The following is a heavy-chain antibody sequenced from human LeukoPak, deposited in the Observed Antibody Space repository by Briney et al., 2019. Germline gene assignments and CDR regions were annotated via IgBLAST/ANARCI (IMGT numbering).Heavy chain of an antibody. J-gene: IGHJ4*02. CDR2: IHHSGSA. CDR1: GGSISGYY. Sequence: SETLSLTCAVYGGSISGYYWNWIRQPPGKGLEWIAEIHHSGSANYNPSLKSRVTISVDTSKNQFSLKLSSVTAADTAVYYCARSAGSSGWYAYWGQGTLVTVSS. D-gene: IGHD6-19*01. V-gene: IGHV4-34*01. CDR3: ARSAGSSGWYAY.